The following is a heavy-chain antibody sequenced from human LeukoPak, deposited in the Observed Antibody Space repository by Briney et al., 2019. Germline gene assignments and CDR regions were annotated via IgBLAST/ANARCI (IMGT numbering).Heavy chain of an antibody. J-gene: IGHJ5*02. V-gene: IGHV1-2*02. CDR2: INPNSGGT. D-gene: IGHD3-10*01. CDR1: GYTFTGYY. Sequence: ASVKVSCKASGYTFTGYYMHWVRQAPGQGLEWMGWINPNSGGTNYAQKFQGRVIMTRDTSISTAYMELSRLRSDDTAVYYCARSLFYGSGSYYPNWFDPWGQGTLVTVSS. CDR3: ARSLFYGSGSYYPNWFDP.